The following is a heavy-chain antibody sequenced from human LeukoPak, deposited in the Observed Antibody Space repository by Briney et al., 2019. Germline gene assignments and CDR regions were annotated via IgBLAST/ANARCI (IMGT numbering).Heavy chain of an antibody. D-gene: IGHD1-26*01. CDR3: AKDGPSGSYLYYYYYYYMDV. J-gene: IGHJ6*03. V-gene: IGHV3-7*01. CDR2: IKQDGSEK. Sequence: GGSLRLSCATSGFTFSSYWMSWVRQAPGKGLEWVANIKQDGSEKYYVDSVKGRFTISRDNAKNSLYLQMNSLRADDTAVYYCAKDGPSGSYLYYYYYYYMDVWGKGTTVTVSS. CDR1: GFTFSSYW.